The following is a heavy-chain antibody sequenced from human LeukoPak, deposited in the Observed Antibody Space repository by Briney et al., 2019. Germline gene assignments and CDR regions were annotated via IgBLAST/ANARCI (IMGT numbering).Heavy chain of an antibody. J-gene: IGHJ4*02. Sequence: ASVKVSCKTSGYTFTNYYMHWVRQAPGQGLEWMGWINPNSGGTNYAEKFQGRVTMTRDTSISTACMELSRLRSDDTAVYYCAPTNSWHYYFDYWGQGTLVTVSS. CDR2: INPNSGGT. CDR3: APTNSWHYYFDY. D-gene: IGHD6-13*01. CDR1: GYTFTNYY. V-gene: IGHV1-2*02.